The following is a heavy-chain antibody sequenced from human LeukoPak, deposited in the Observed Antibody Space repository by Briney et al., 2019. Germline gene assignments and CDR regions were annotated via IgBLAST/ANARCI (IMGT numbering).Heavy chain of an antibody. Sequence: GGSLRLSCAASGFTFSVYSMSWIRQAPEKGLEWVSSISSTTYTYYADSVEGRFTISRDNSKNSLYLQMNSLTAEDTALYYCARDGSGWSRDVWGQGTTVTVSS. CDR3: ARDGSGWSRDV. D-gene: IGHD6-19*01. J-gene: IGHJ6*02. CDR1: GFTFSVYS. V-gene: IGHV3-21*01. CDR2: ISSTTYT.